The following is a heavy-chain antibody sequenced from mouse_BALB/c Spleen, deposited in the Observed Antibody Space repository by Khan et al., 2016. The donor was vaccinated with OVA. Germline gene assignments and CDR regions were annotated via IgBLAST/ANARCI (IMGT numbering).Heavy chain of an antibody. D-gene: IGHD1-1*02. CDR3: ARAGYGGFAY. CDR2: ISDCGSYT. Sequence: EVELVESGGGLVKPGGSLKLSCAASGFTFSDYYMYWVRQTPEKRLEWVATISDCGSYTYYPDRVKGRLTISRDNATNNLYLQMSSLKSEDTALYYCARAGYGGFAYWGQGTLVTVSA. J-gene: IGHJ3*01. V-gene: IGHV5-4*02. CDR1: GFTFSDYY.